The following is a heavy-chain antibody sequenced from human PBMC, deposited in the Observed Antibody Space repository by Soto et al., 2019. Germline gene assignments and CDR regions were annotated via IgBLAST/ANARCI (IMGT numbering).Heavy chain of an antibody. CDR1: GFSISSGYF. D-gene: IGHD1-26*01. Sequence: SETLSLTCGVSGFSISSGYFWGWIRQPPGKGLEWIGSMFQSGSTYYNPSLRSRVTISIDTSKNQFSLKLSSVSAADTAVYYFARDWYRDGYNGGYFDYWGQGSLVTVS. CDR2: MFQSGST. CDR3: ARDWYRDGYNGGYFDY. V-gene: IGHV4-38-2*02. J-gene: IGHJ4*02.